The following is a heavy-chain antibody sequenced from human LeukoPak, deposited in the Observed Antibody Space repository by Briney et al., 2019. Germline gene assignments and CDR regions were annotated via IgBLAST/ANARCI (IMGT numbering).Heavy chain of an antibody. V-gene: IGHV3-33*08. CDR3: ARASCSSTSCYTGYFDY. J-gene: IGHJ4*02. CDR2: IWYDGSNK. CDR1: GFTFSSYS. Sequence: GGSLRLSCAASGFTFSSYSMNWVRQAPGKGLEWVAVIWYDGSNKYYADSVKGRFTISRDNSKNTLYLQMNSLRAEDTAVYYCARASCSSTSCYTGYFDYWGQGTLVTVSS. D-gene: IGHD2-2*02.